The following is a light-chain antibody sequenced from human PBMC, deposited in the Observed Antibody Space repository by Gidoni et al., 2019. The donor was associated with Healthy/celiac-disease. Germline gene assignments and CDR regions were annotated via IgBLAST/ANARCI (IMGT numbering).Light chain of an antibody. CDR2: DAS. V-gene: IGKV3-11*01. J-gene: IGKJ1*01. CDR3: QQRSNWPPWT. Sequence: ASQSVSSYLAWYQQKPGQAPRLRIYDASNRATGIPARFSGSGSGTDFTLTISSLEPEDFAVYYCQQRSNWPPWTFGQGTKVEIK. CDR1: QSVSSY.